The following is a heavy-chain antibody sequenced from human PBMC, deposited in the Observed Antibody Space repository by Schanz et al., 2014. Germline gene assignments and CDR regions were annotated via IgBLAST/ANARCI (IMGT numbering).Heavy chain of an antibody. Sequence: QVQLVQSGSELKKPGASVKVSCKASGYTFTSYALNWVRQAPGQGLEWMAWINPNSGDTNYAQRIQGRVTLTRGTSISTVYMELSRLRSDDTAVYYCARERASSIADHWGQGTLLAVSS. CDR3: ARERASSIADH. D-gene: IGHD6-6*01. CDR2: INPNSGDT. V-gene: IGHV1-2*02. CDR1: GYTFTSYA. J-gene: IGHJ4*02.